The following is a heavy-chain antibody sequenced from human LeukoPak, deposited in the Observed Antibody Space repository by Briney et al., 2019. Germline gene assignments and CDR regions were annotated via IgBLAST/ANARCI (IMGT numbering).Heavy chain of an antibody. Sequence: SQTLSLTCAISGDSVSSNSAAWNWIRQSPSRGLEWLGRTYYRSKWYNDYAVSVKSRITINPDTSKNQFSLQLSSVTAADTAVYYCARDNYGSGSYRGWFDPWGQGTLVTVSS. CDR1: GDSVSSNSAA. CDR2: TYYRSKWYN. D-gene: IGHD3-10*01. CDR3: ARDNYGSGSYRGWFDP. V-gene: IGHV6-1*01. J-gene: IGHJ5*02.